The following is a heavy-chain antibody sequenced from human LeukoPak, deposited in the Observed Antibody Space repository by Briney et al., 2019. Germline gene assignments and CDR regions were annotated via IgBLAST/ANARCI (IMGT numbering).Heavy chain of an antibody. J-gene: IGHJ4*02. Sequence: GSLRLSCATSGFTFTSYGIHWVRQAPGKGLEWVAFIGHDGTQKSYADSVKDRFTISRDNSNTLHLQMNGLRAEDTAVYYCARPRGLSSGLDYWGQGTLATVSS. V-gene: IGHV3-30*12. CDR3: ARPRGLSSGLDY. CDR2: IGHDGTQK. CDR1: GFTFTSYG. D-gene: IGHD3-22*01.